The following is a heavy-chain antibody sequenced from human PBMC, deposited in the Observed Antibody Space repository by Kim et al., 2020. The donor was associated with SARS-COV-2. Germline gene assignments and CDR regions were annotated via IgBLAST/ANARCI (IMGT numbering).Heavy chain of an antibody. V-gene: IGHV4-59*01. J-gene: IGHJ6*02. CDR1: GGSISSYY. D-gene: IGHD6-13*01. Sequence: SETLSLTCTVSGGSISSYYWSWIRQPPGKGLEWIGYIYYSGSTNYNPSLKSRVTISVDTSKNQFSLKLSSVTAADTAVYYCARDNLIRRSSSSWYYYYGMDVWGQGTTVTVSS. CDR2: IYYSGST. CDR3: ARDNLIRRSSSSWYYYYGMDV.